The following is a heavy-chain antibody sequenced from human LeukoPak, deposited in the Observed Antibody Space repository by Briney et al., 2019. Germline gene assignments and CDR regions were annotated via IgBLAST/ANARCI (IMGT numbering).Heavy chain of an antibody. CDR3: AKFGGSGWSDY. CDR1: GFTFSDYS. D-gene: IGHD6-19*01. V-gene: IGHV3-30*02. CDR2: IRYDGNNK. J-gene: IGHJ4*02. Sequence: GGSLRLSCAASGFTFSDYSMHWVRQAPGKGLNWVAFIRYDGNNKYYADSVKGRFTISRDNSKNTLYLQMNSLRAEDTAVYYCAKFGGSGWSDYWGQGTLVTVSS.